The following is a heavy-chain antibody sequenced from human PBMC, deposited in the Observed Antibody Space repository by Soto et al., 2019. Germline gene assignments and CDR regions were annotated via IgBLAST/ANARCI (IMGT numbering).Heavy chain of an antibody. CDR1: GFAFSRYG. V-gene: IGHV3-33*06. Sequence: GGSLRLSCAASGFAFSRYGMHWVRQAPDRGLEWVAVIWYDGTDNYYADSVKGRFTISRDNSKNTLYLQVDSLRVDDTAVYYCAKDRSSSLDAMDVWGQGTTVTVSS. CDR2: IWYDGTDN. CDR3: AKDRSSSLDAMDV. D-gene: IGHD6-13*01. J-gene: IGHJ6*02.